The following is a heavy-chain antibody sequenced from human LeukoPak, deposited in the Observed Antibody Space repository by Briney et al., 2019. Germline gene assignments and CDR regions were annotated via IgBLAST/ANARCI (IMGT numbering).Heavy chain of an antibody. CDR3: ARGSGYSYGSWFDP. V-gene: IGHV3-21*01. CDR1: GFTFSSYS. J-gene: IGHJ5*02. D-gene: IGHD3-10*01. CDR2: ISSSSSYI. Sequence: GSLRLSCAASGFTFSSYSMNWVRQAPGKGLEWVSSISSSSSYIYYADSVKGRFTISRDNAKNSLYLQMNSLRAEDTAVYYCARGSGYSYGSWFDPWGQGTLVTVSS.